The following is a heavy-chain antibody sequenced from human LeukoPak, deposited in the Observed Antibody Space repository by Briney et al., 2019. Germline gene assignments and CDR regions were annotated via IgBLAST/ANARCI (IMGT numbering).Heavy chain of an antibody. CDR2: ISSSSIYI. D-gene: IGHD1-26*01. Sequence: WGSLRLSCAASGFTFSSYSMNWVRQAPGKGLEWDSSISSSSIYIYYADSVKGRFTISRDNAKNSLYLQMNNPRAEDTAVYYCARGRQNSGSYSDAFDAWGQGTMVTVSS. CDR1: GFTFSSYS. J-gene: IGHJ3*01. V-gene: IGHV3-21*01. CDR3: ARGRQNSGSYSDAFDA.